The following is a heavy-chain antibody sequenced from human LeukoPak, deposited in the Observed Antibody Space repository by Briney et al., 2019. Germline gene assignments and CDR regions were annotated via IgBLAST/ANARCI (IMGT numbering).Heavy chain of an antibody. J-gene: IGHJ5*02. V-gene: IGHV3-7*01. CDR2: IKQDGSEK. Sequence: PGGSLRLSCAASGFTFSSYWMSWVRQAPGKGLEWVANIKQDGSEKYYVDSVKGRFTISRDNAKNSLYLQMNSLRAEDTAVYYCARDQYYDFWSGILDPWGQGTLVTVSS. CDR3: ARDQYYDFWSGILDP. CDR1: GFTFSSYW. D-gene: IGHD3-3*01.